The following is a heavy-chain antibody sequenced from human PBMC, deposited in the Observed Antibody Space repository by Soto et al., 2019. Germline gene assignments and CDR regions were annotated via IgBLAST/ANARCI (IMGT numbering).Heavy chain of an antibody. CDR1: GDSVSSNSAA. CDR2: TYYRSRWYN. V-gene: IGHV6-1*01. D-gene: IGHD7-27*01. CDR3: ARNTAMGTTSGYYYYGMDV. J-gene: IGHJ6*02. Sequence: PSQTLSLTCAISGDSVSSNSAAWNWIRQSPSRGLEWLGRTYYRSRWYNTYAESVKSRINITPDTSKNQFSLQLNSVTPDDTAVYYCARNTAMGTTSGYYYYGMDVWGQGTTVTVSS.